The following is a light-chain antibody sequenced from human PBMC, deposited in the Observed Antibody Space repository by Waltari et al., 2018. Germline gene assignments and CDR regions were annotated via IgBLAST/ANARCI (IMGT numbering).Light chain of an antibody. Sequence: ETIMTQSPAILPVSPGETATLSCRASKSIGNNLAWYQQTPGQAPRLLIYVASSRGTGIPARFFGAGSGTDFTLTISSLQSEDFAVYYCQQYNEWPYTFGQGTKVDLK. CDR3: QQYNEWPYT. CDR1: KSIGNN. V-gene: IGKV3-15*01. CDR2: VAS. J-gene: IGKJ2*01.